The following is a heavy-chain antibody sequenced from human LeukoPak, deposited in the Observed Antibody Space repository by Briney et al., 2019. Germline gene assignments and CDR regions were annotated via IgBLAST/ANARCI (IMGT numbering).Heavy chain of an antibody. J-gene: IGHJ4*02. CDR2: ISTSGGTI. CDR3: ARDFRSSASPTLDY. V-gene: IGHV3-48*03. CDR1: GFSISSYE. Sequence: GGSLRLSCAASGFSISSYEMNWVRQAPGKGLEWVSYISTSGGTIYYADSVKGRFTISRDNSKNTLYLQMNSLRAEDTAVYYCARDFRSSASPTLDYWGQGTLVTVSS.